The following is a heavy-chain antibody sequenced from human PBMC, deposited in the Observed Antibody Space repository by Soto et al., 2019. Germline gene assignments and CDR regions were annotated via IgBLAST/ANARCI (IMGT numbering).Heavy chain of an antibody. D-gene: IGHD2-21*02. J-gene: IGHJ4*02. CDR2: ISAYNGNT. Sequence: SVKVSCKASGYTFTSYGISWVRQAPGQGLEWMGWISAYNGNTNYAQKLQGRVTMTTDTSTSTAYMELRSLRSDDTAVYYCAREASQYCGGDCDNYYFDYWGQETLVTVSS. V-gene: IGHV1-18*01. CDR1: GYTFTSYG. CDR3: AREASQYCGGDCDNYYFDY.